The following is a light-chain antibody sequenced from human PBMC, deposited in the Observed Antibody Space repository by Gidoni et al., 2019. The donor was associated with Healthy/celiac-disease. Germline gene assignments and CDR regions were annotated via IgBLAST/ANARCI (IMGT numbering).Light chain of an antibody. CDR2: GAS. Sequence: EVVSTPSPGTLSLSPGESPTLSCRASQCVSSSYLAWYQQKPGQAPRLLIYGASSRATGIPDRFSGSGSGTDFTLTISRLEAEDFAVYYCQQYGSSLYTFGQGTKLEIK. CDR3: QQYGSSLYT. V-gene: IGKV3-20*01. CDR1: QCVSSSY. J-gene: IGKJ2*01.